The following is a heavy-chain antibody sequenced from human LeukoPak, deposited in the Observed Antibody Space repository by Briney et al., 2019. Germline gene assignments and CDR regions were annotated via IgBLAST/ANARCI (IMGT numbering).Heavy chain of an antibody. D-gene: IGHD1-1*01. Sequence: ASVKVSCKASGYTFTGYYMHWVRQAPGQGLEWMGWINPNSGGTNYAQKFQGRVTMTRDTSISTAYMELSRLRSDDTAVYCCARPGTTGTTFPMDVWGQGTTVTVSS. J-gene: IGHJ6*02. V-gene: IGHV1-2*02. CDR2: INPNSGGT. CDR1: GYTFTGYY. CDR3: ARPGTTGTTFPMDV.